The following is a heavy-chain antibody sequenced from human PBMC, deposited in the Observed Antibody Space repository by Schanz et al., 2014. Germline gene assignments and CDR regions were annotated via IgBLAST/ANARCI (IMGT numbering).Heavy chain of an antibody. CDR2: IIPILDKT. CDR1: GYIFGSHG. J-gene: IGHJ6*02. V-gene: IGHV1-69*04. Sequence: QLMQSGSEVRKPGASVKVSCKASGYIFGSHGMTWVRQAPGQGPELMGRIIPILDKTNYAQKFQGRVTMTADKSTSTVYMEVSGLRSEDTAVYYCAKVDRTRYYAMDVWGQGTTXTVSS. CDR3: AKVDRTRYYAMDV. D-gene: IGHD3-9*01.